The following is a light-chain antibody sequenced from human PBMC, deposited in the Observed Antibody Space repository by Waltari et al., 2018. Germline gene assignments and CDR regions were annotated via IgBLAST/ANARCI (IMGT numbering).Light chain of an antibody. V-gene: IGLV2-23*01. CDR3: CSYAGSSTPNWV. Sequence: QSALPQPPSVSGSPGQSITISCPGISRYVASYNLLSWFQQHPGKAPKLMIYEGSERPSGVSNRFSGSKSGNTASLTISVLQAEDEADYYCCSYAGSSTPNWVFGGGTKLTVL. CDR1: SRYVASYNL. CDR2: EGS. J-gene: IGLJ3*02.